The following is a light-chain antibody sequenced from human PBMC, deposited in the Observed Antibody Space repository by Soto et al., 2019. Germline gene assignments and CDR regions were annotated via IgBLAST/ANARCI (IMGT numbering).Light chain of an antibody. CDR1: QSISNR. V-gene: IGKV1-5*01. J-gene: IGKJ1*01. CDR3: QHYGGMWT. CDR2: DAS. Sequence: IQLPQSPSTLCASGGGIFTLTCRASQSISNRLAWYQQKPGKAPKVLIYDASSLESGVPSRFSGSGSGTEFILTISSLQPDDFASYCCQHYGGMWTFGQGTKVDI.